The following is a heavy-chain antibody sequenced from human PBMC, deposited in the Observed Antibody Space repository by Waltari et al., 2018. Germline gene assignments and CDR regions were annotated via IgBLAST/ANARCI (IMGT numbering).Heavy chain of an antibody. J-gene: IGHJ1*01. V-gene: IGHV1-46*01. CDR2: INPSGGST. CDR1: GYTFTSYY. D-gene: IGHD5-18*01. CDR3: ARDFKSDTAMGYGFQN. Sequence: QVQLVQSGAEVKKPGASVKVSCKASGYTFTSYYMHWVRQAPGQGLEWMGIINPSGGSTSYAQKFQGRVTMTRDTSTSTVYMELSSLRSEDTAVYYCARDFKSDTAMGYGFQNWGQGTLVTVSS.